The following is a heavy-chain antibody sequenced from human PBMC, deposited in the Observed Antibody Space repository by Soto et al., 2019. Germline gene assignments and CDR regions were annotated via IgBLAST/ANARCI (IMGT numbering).Heavy chain of an antibody. CDR3: AGGVGYCSGGSCFNLFDY. D-gene: IGHD2-15*01. V-gene: IGHV1-8*01. Sequence: QVQLVQSGAEVKKPGASVKVSCKASGYTFTSYDINWVRQATGQGLEWMGWMNPNSGNTGYAQKFQGRVTITADESTSTAYMELSSLRSEDTAVYYCAGGVGYCSGGSCFNLFDYWGQGTLVTVSS. CDR2: MNPNSGNT. J-gene: IGHJ4*02. CDR1: GYTFTSYD.